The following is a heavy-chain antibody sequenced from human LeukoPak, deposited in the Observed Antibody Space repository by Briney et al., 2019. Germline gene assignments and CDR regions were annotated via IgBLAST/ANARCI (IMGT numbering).Heavy chain of an antibody. D-gene: IGHD3-10*01. J-gene: IGHJ4*02. V-gene: IGHV4-59*01. CDR1: GGSISSYY. CDR3: ARENAVRRYFDY. CDR2: IYYSGST. Sequence: SETLCLTCTVSGGSISSYYWNWIRQPPGKGLEWIGYIYYSGSTNYNPSLKSRVTISVDTSKNQFSLKLSSVTAADTAVYYCARENAVRRYFDYWGQGTLVTVSS.